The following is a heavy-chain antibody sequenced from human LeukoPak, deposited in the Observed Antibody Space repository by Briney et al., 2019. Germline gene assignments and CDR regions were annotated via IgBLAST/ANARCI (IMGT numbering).Heavy chain of an antibody. D-gene: IGHD2-2*01. CDR2: ISSSGGT. CDR3: AKDIVVVPAARDY. CDR1: GFSFSNYA. J-gene: IGHJ4*02. Sequence: PGGSLRLSCAASGFSFSNYAMSWVRQAPGKGLEWVSTISSSGGTYYAGSVMGRFTISRDNSKSTLFLQMDSLRAEDTAVYYCAKDIVVVPAARDYWGQGTLVTVSS. V-gene: IGHV3-23*01.